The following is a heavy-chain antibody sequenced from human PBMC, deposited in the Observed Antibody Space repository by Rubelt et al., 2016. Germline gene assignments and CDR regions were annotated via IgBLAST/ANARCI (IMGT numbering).Heavy chain of an antibody. CDR3: ARELAEHAFEI. D-gene: IGHD1-14*01. CDR1: GFTFRNYW. CDR2: ISYDGSNK. J-gene: IGHJ3*02. V-gene: IGHV3-30*03. Sequence: VQLVESGGGLVQPGGSLRLSCVASGFTFRNYWMTWVRQAPGKGPEWVAVISYDGSNKYYADSVKGRFTISRDNSKNTLYLQMNSLRAEDTADYYCARELAEHAFEIWGQGTMVTVSS.